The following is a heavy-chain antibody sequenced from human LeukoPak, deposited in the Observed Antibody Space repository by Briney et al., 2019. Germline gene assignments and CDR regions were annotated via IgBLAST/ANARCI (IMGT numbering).Heavy chain of an antibody. CDR2: IYYTGII. J-gene: IGHJ3*01. CDR1: GGSISGYY. Sequence: SETLSLTCTVSGGSISGYYWSWIRQPPGKGLEWIAYIYYTGIINYNASLKSRVTISVDTSKNQFSLRLTSMTAADTAVYYCARTEGSGSSPFWGQGTMVTVSS. V-gene: IGHV4-59*01. D-gene: IGHD3-10*01. CDR3: ARTEGSGSSPF.